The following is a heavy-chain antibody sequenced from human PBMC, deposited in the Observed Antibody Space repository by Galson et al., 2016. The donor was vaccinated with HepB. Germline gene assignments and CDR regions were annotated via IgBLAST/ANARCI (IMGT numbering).Heavy chain of an antibody. CDR2: IDWDDDK. J-gene: IGHJ4*02. V-gene: IGHV2-70*01. CDR3: ARKTTRDSGHETFDY. CDR1: GFSLSTSGMC. D-gene: IGHD5-12*01. Sequence: PALVKPTQTLTLTCTFSGFSLSTSGMCVTWIRQPPGKALEWLALIDWDDDKYYRTSLKTRLTISKDTSKNQVVLTMTNMDPVDTATYYCARKTTRDSGHETFDYWGQGTLVTVSS.